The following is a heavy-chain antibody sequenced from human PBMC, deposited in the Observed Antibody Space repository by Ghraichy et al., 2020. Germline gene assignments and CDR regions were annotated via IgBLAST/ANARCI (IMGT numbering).Heavy chain of an antibody. V-gene: IGHV3-23*01. D-gene: IGHD2-15*01. J-gene: IGHJ5*01. CDR2: IGSSGGST. CDR3: AKSWGYCSGGACPPYNWFDS. Sequence: GGSLRLSCAASGFTFSSYAMSWVRQAPGKGLEWVSTIGSSGGSTYHADSVKGRFTVSRDNSKNTLFMQMSSLRAEDTAVYYCAKSWGYCSGGACPPYNWFDSWGQGTLVTVSS. CDR1: GFTFSSYA.